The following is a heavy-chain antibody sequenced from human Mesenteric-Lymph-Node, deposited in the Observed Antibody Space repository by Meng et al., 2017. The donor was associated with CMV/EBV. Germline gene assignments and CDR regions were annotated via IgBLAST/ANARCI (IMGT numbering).Heavy chain of an antibody. CDR1: GFSVIDNY. CDR2: LYSCGST. CDR3: ARTSENAKSKISSYDYYYSMDV. Sequence: GGSLRLSCAASGFSVIDNYMSWVRQAPGKGLEWVSLLYSCGSTYYADSVKGRFTISRDPSKNTLYLQMNSLRADDTAVYYCARTSENAKSKISSYDYYYSMDVWGQGTLVTVSS. D-gene: IGHD5-18*01. J-gene: IGHJ6*02. V-gene: IGHV3-66*03.